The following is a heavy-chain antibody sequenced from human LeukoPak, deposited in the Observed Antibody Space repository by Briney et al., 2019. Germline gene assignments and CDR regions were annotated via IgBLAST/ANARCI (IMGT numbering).Heavy chain of an antibody. CDR2: VRSNANSYAK. J-gene: IGHJ4*02. CDR3: SRFVAAAGY. D-gene: IGHD6-13*01. CDR1: GFTFSGSS. V-gene: IGHV3-73*01. Sequence: SGGSLTLTCAASGFTFSGSSMYWVRQGPGKGLEWVGSVRSNANSYAKEYPASVKGRTTISREASNNEAQRLMSVIKTEYTAGYYCSRFVAAAGYWGQGTLVTVSS.